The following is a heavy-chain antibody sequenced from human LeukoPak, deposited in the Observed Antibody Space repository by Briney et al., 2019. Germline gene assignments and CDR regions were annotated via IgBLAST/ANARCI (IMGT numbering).Heavy chain of an antibody. Sequence: GGSLRLSCAASGLTFSNAWMSWVRQAPGKGLEWVGRIKSKTDGGTTDYAAPVKGRFTISRDDSKNTLYLQMNSLKTEDTAVYYCTTGQYYYDSSGYPYYFDYWGQGTLVTVSS. CDR2: IKSKTDGGTT. J-gene: IGHJ4*02. CDR3: TTGQYYYDSSGYPYYFDY. V-gene: IGHV3-15*01. D-gene: IGHD3-22*01. CDR1: GLTFSNAW.